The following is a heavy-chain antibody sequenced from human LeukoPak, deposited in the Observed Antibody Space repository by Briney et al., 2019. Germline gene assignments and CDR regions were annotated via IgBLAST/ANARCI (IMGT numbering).Heavy chain of an antibody. V-gene: IGHV4-59*01. CDR2: IYYSGST. CDR3: ARDGDGYNSGYYFDY. Sequence: PSETLSLTCTVSGGSISSYYWSWIRQPPGKGLEWIGYIYYSGSTNYNLSLKSRVTISVDTSKNQFSLKLSSVTAADTAVYYCARDGDGYNSGYYFDYWGQGTLVTVSS. CDR1: GGSISSYY. J-gene: IGHJ4*02. D-gene: IGHD5-24*01.